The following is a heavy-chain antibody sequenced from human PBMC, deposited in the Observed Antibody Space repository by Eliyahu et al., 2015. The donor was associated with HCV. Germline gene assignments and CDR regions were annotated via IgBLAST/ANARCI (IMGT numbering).Heavy chain of an antibody. Sequence: EVQLVESGGGLIQPGGSLRLSCAASGFTVSSNYMSWVRQAPGKGLEWVSVIYSGGSTYYADSVKGRFTISRDNSKNTLYLQMNSLRAEDTAVYYCARFYMPTASDGMDVWGQGTTVTVSS. J-gene: IGHJ6*02. D-gene: IGHD2-2*01. CDR1: GFTVSSNY. CDR3: ARFYMPTASDGMDV. CDR2: IYSGGST. V-gene: IGHV3-53*01.